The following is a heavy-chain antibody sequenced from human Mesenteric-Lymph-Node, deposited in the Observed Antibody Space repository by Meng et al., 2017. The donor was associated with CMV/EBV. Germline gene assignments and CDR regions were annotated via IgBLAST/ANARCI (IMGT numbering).Heavy chain of an antibody. V-gene: IGHV3-21*01. Sequence: GESLKISCAASGFTFSSYNMNWVRQAPGKGLEWVSSIGSSTSYIYYADSVKGRFTISRDNAKNSLYLQMNSLRAEDTAVYYCARDLYGDWGYYGMDVWGQGTTVTVSS. J-gene: IGHJ6*02. CDR2: IGSSTSYI. CDR3: ARDLYGDWGYYGMDV. CDR1: GFTFSSYN. D-gene: IGHD2-21*02.